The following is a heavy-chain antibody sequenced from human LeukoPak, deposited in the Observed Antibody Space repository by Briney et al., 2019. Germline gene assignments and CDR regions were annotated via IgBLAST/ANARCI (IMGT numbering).Heavy chain of an antibody. D-gene: IGHD5-12*01. J-gene: IGHJ6*02. CDR2: ISSSSSTI. V-gene: IGHV3-48*01. Sequence: QSGGSLRLSCAASGLTFSSYSMNWVRQAPGKGLEWVSYISSSSSTIYYADSVKGRFTISRDNAKNSLYLQMYSLRAEDTAVYYCARKGLRRYYYYYGMDVWGQGTTVTVSS. CDR1: GLTFSSYS. CDR3: ARKGLRRYYYYYGMDV.